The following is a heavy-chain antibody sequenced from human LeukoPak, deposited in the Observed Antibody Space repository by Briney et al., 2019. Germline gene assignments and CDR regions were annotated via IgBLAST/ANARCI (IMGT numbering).Heavy chain of an antibody. D-gene: IGHD2-15*01. CDR3: ARELHYCSGGSCYPDWFDP. V-gene: IGHV4-59*01. Sequence: SETLSLTCTVSGGSISSYYWSWIRQPPGKGLEWIGYIYYGGSTNYNPSLKSRVAISVDTSKNQFSLKLSSVTAADTAVYYCARELHYCSGGSCYPDWFDPWGQGTLVTVSS. CDR2: IYYGGST. J-gene: IGHJ5*02. CDR1: GGSISSYY.